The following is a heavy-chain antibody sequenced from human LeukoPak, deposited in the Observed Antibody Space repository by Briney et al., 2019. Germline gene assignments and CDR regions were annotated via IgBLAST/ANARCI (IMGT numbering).Heavy chain of an antibody. J-gene: IGHJ4*02. CDR2: INPFSDNR. V-gene: IGHV1-18*01. D-gene: IGHD1-26*01. CDR1: GYTFIDYG. CDR3: ARGGVGLRGWELLHSNDY. Sequence: GASVKVSCKASGYTFIDYGINWVRQAPGQGLEWMGWINPFSDNRNYAQNLQGRVTMTTDTSTSTAYMQLRSLRSDDTALYYCARGGVGLRGWELLHSNDYWGQGTLVTVSS.